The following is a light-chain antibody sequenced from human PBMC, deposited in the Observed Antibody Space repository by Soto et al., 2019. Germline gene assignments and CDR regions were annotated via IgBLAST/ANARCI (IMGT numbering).Light chain of an antibody. CDR2: AAS. V-gene: IGKV1-9*01. J-gene: IGKJ5*01. CDR3: QQLHDYPIT. CDR1: QGIDSS. Sequence: ILLTQSPSSLSASVGERVTITCRASQGIDSSFAWYQQKPGKAPKLLIYAASSLQSGVPSRFSGSGSGTDFTLTISSLQPKDFATYYCQQLHDYPITFGQGTRLEI.